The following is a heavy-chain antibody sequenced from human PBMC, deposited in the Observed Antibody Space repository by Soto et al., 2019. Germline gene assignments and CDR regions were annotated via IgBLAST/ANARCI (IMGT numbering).Heavy chain of an antibody. V-gene: IGHV3-15*01. Sequence: PGGSLRLPCAASGFTFSNAWMSWVRQAPGKGLEWVGRIKSKTDGGTTDYAAPVKGRFTISRDDSKNTLYLQMTSLKAEDTAVYYCTTDWGSSWYGYYYYYMDVGGKGATVTVSS. CDR2: IKSKTDGGTT. D-gene: IGHD6-13*01. CDR1: GFTFSNAW. J-gene: IGHJ6*03. CDR3: TTDWGSSWYGYYYYYMDV.